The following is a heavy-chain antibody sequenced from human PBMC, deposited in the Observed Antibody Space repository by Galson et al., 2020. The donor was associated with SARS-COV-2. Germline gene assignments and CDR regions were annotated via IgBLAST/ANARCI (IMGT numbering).Heavy chain of an antibody. Sequence: SQTLSLTCSISGDSVSSNTAAWHWIRQSPSRGLEWLGRTYYRSTWSNDYAVSVKSRIIINPDTSKNQFSLQLKSVTPEDTAVYYCAKIHSVRAAVSVDYGGQGTLVTVSS. V-gene: IGHV6-1*01. CDR2: TYYRSTWSN. CDR3: AKIHSVRAAVSVDY. D-gene: IGHD3-10*02. CDR1: GDSVSSNTAA. J-gene: IGHJ4*02.